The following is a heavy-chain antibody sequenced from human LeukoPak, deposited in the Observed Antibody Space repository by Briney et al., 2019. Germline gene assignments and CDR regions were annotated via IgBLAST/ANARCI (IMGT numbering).Heavy chain of an antibody. V-gene: IGHV3-30*18. Sequence: GRSLRLSCAASGFTFSSYGMHWVRQAPGKGLEWVAVISYDGSNKYYADSVKGRFTISRDNSKNTLYLQMNSLRAEDTAVYYCAKDLIGGGDCKWGQGTLATVSS. CDR2: ISYDGSNK. D-gene: IGHD2-21*02. CDR1: GFTFSSYG. J-gene: IGHJ4*02. CDR3: AKDLIGGGDCK.